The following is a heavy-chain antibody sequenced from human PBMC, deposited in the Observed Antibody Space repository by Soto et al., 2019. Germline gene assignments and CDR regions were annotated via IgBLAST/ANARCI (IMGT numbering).Heavy chain of an antibody. CDR2: TYHSGST. CDR3: AREGDGACYYYYGIDV. CDR1: GYSISSGYY. D-gene: IGHD1-26*01. J-gene: IGHJ6*02. V-gene: IGHV4-38-2*02. Sequence: SETLSLTCAVSGYSISSGYYWGWIRQPPGKGLEWIGSTYHSGSTYYNPSLKSRVTISVDTSKNQFSLKLSSVTAADTAVYYCAREGDGACYYYYGIDVWGQGTRVTVSS.